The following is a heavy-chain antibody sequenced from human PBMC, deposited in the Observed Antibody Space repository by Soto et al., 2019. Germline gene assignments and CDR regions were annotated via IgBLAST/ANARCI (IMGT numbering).Heavy chain of an antibody. D-gene: IGHD3-3*01. Sequence: EVHLLESGGGLVQPGGSLRLSCSASGFTFRSYAMSWVRQAPGKGLEWVSGISGGGSDTYYSDSVRGRFTISRDNSKNPHYLQMNMMRVEDSAVYFFATDVSVECVFPLDAWGQGTLVTVSS. CDR2: ISGGGSDT. J-gene: IGHJ5*02. CDR1: GFTFRSYA. V-gene: IGHV3-23*01. CDR3: ATDVSVECVFPLDA.